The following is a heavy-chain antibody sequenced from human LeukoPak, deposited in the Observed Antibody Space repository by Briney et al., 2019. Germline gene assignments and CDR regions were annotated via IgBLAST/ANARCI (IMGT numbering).Heavy chain of an antibody. V-gene: IGHV3-23*01. J-gene: IGHJ4*02. Sequence: GGSLRLSCAASGFTFSNYAMSWVRQAPGKGLEWVSVISDSGGSTHYADSVKGRFTISRDNSKNTLSLQMNSLRADDTAVYYCARGIYGWGGFDYWGQGTLVTVSS. D-gene: IGHD3-16*01. CDR2: ISDSGGST. CDR3: ARGIYGWGGFDY. CDR1: GFTFSNYA.